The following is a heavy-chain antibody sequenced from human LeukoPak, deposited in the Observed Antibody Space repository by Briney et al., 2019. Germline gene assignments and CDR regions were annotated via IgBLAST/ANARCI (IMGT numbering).Heavy chain of an antibody. V-gene: IGHV4-59*12. D-gene: IGHD1-1*01. CDR3: AREGVQLGRRPFDY. Sequence: PSETLSLTCTVSGGSISSYYWSWIRQPPGKGLEWIGYIYYSGSTNYNPSLKSRVTISVDTSKNQFSLKLSSVTAADTAVYYCAREGVQLGRRPFDYWGQGTLVTVSS. CDR2: IYYSGST. J-gene: IGHJ4*02. CDR1: GGSISSYY.